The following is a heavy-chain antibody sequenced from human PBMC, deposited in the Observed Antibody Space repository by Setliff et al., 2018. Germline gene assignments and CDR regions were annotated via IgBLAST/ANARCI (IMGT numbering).Heavy chain of an antibody. CDR2: ISGGADKT. Sequence: PGGSLRLSCVVSGFDYAMSWVRQAPGKQLEWVSSISGGADKTYYADSVRGRFTISRDNSKNILYLQMNSLRPEDTAVYYCARFAKCGGHCWNDYWGQGTRVTVSS. J-gene: IGHJ4*02. CDR1: GFDYA. D-gene: IGHD2-21*02. V-gene: IGHV3-23*01. CDR3: ARFAKCGGHCWNDY.